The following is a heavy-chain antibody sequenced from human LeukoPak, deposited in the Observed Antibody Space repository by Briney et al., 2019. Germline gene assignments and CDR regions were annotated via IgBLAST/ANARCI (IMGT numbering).Heavy chain of an antibody. J-gene: IGHJ4*02. V-gene: IGHV3-23*01. CDR1: GFTFSSYA. CDR3: AKGDYYDSSGSLDY. Sequence: GGSLRLSCAASGFTFSSYAMSWVRQAPGKGLEWVSAISGSGGSTYYADSVKGRFTISRDNSKNTRYLQMNSLRAEDTAVYYCAKGDYYDSSGSLDYWGQGTLVTVSS. CDR2: ISGSGGST. D-gene: IGHD3-22*01.